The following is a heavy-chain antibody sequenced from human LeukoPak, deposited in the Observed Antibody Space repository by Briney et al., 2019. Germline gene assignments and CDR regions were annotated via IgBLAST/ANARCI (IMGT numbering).Heavy chain of an antibody. CDR3: ARDHRKGRLLWFGELLSWFDP. CDR1: GFTFSSYS. D-gene: IGHD3-10*01. V-gene: IGHV3-21*01. Sequence: KPGGSLRLSCAASGFTFSSYSMNWVRQAPGKGLEWVSSISSSSSYIYYADSVKGRFTISRDNAKNSLYLQMNSLSAEDTAVYYCARDHRKGRLLWFGELLSWFDPWGQGTLVTVSS. CDR2: ISSSSSYI. J-gene: IGHJ5*02.